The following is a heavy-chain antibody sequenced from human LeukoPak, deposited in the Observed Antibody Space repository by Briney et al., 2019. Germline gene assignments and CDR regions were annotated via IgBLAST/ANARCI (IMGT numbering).Heavy chain of an antibody. Sequence: GASVKVSCKASGGTFSSYAISWVRQAPGQGLEWMGGIIPIFGTANYAQKFQGRVTITADKSTSTAYMELSSLRSEDTAVYYCARLYYYDSSGYPYYYYYYMDVWGKGTTVTVSS. J-gene: IGHJ6*03. D-gene: IGHD3-22*01. CDR3: ARLYYYDSSGYPYYYYYYMDV. CDR2: IIPIFGTA. CDR1: GGTFSSYA. V-gene: IGHV1-69*06.